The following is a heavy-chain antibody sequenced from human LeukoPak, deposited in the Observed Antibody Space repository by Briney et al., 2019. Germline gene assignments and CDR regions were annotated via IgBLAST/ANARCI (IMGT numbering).Heavy chain of an antibody. D-gene: IGHD1-26*01. J-gene: IGHJ4*02. Sequence: GGSLRLSCAASGFAFSTYWFHWVRQPPGRGLVWVSRINSDGSSTSYADSVKGRFTVSRDNAKNTLYLQMNSLRAEDTAVYYCAKSLGAPDDYWGQGTLVTVSS. CDR3: AKSLGAPDDY. CDR2: INSDGSST. CDR1: GFAFSTYW. V-gene: IGHV3-74*01.